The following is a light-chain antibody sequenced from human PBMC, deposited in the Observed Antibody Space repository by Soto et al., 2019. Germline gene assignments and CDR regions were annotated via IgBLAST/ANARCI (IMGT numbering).Light chain of an antibody. V-gene: IGKV3-15*01. CDR2: GAS. Sequence: EIVMTQSPATLSVSPGERATLSCRASQSVSNNLAWYQQKPGQAPRLLIHGASTRATGIPARFSGSGSGTEFTLTISSLQSEDFAVYYCQQYNNWPPTFGQGTKVEIK. CDR3: QQYNNWPPT. J-gene: IGKJ1*01. CDR1: QSVSNN.